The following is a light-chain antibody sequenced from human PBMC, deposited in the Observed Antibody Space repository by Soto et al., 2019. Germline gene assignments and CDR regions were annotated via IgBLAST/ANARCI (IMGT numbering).Light chain of an antibody. V-gene: IGKV1-39*01. Sequence: EIQITQSPSSLSASVGERAKITFSASQSISSYLNWYQQKPGKAPKLLIYAASSLQGGVPSRFSGSGSGTDFTLTISSLQTEDFATYSCKQSYSTPRTFGKGTKVDIK. CDR3: KQSYSTPRT. CDR2: AAS. CDR1: QSISSY. J-gene: IGKJ1*01.